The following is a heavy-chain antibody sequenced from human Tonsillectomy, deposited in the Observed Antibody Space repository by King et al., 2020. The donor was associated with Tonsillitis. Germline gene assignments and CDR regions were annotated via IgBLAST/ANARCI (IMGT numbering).Heavy chain of an antibody. CDR3: DRDRYSSSLPDYSCFAV. D-gene: IGHD6-13*01. J-gene: IGHJ6*02. Sequence: PPGKGLEWNVYIYDSGSTNYNPSLKRRVTIAVDTSQHQFCLKISSVTAADTALYYCDRDRYSSSLPDYSCFAVWGDGTTLTVSS. CDR2: IYDSGST. V-gene: IGHV4-59*01.